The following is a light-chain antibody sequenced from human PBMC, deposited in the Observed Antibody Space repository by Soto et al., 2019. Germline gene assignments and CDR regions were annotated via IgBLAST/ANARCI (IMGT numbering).Light chain of an antibody. J-gene: IGKJ5*01. CDR3: QQYGSSPLT. CDR2: GAS. CDR1: QSVSSSY. V-gene: IGKV3-20*01. Sequence: EIVMTPSPATLSVSPGERATLSCRASQSVSSSYLAWYQQKPGQAPRLLIYGASSRATGIPDRFSGSGSGTDFTLTISRLEPEDFAVYYCQQYGSSPLTFGQGRLLEIK.